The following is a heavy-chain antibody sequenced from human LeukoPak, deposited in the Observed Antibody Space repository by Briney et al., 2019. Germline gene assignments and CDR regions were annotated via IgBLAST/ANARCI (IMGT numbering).Heavy chain of an antibody. J-gene: IGHJ5*02. V-gene: IGHV4-4*07. CDR2: IYASGST. CDR3: ARSYLGGTYYDWFDP. D-gene: IGHD1-26*01. CDR1: GGSISDCY. Sequence: PSETLSLTCTVSGGSISDCYWNWIRQPAGKGLEWIGRIYASGSTNYNPSLRSRVTISVDKSKNQFSLKLTSATAAATAVYYCARSYLGGTYYDWFDPWGQGTLVTVSS.